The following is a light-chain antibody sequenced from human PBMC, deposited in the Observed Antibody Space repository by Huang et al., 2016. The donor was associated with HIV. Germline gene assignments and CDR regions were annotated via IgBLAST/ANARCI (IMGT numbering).Light chain of an antibody. CDR2: GAS. CDR1: ESVGRT. Sequence: ETVIMQSPATLSVSPGERVTLSCRASESVGRTLAWYQQRSGQAPRLLIDGASTRAPGIPARFKGRGSGTEFTLTISSLQSEDLAVYYCQQYNNWPPVTFGQGTRLEIK. CDR3: QQYNNWPPVT. V-gene: IGKV3-15*01. J-gene: IGKJ5*01.